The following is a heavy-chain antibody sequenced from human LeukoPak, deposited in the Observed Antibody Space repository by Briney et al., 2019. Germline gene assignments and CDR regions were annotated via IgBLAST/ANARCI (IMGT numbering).Heavy chain of an antibody. D-gene: IGHD6-6*01. CDR3: ARRIIAARPFDY. Sequence: SETLSLTCAVYGGSFSGCYWSWIRQPPGKGLEWIGEINHSGSTNYNPSLKSRVTISVDTSKNQFSLKLSSVTAADTAVYYCARRIIAARPFDYWGQGTLVTVSS. J-gene: IGHJ4*02. V-gene: IGHV4-34*01. CDR1: GGSFSGCY. CDR2: INHSGST.